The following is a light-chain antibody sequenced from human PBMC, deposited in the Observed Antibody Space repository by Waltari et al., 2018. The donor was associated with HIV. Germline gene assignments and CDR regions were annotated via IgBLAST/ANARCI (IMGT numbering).Light chain of an antibody. CDR3: QQYSTYAWA. V-gene: IGKV1-5*03. CDR2: KAS. J-gene: IGKJ1*01. CDR1: QSINTW. Sequence: DIQMTQSPSTLSASVGDRVTITCRASQSINTWLAWYQQKPGKAPKVLIYKASSLESGVPSRFSGSGSGTEFTLTISSLQPDDSATYYCQQYSTYAWAFGQGTKVEIK.